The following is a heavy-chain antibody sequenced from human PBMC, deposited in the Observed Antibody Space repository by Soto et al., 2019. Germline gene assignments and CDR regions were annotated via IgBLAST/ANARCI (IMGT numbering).Heavy chain of an antibody. CDR1: GASISGFY. J-gene: IGHJ5*02. CDR2: IYATGTT. CDR3: VRDGTKTLRDWFDP. D-gene: IGHD1-1*01. Sequence: KLSETLSLTCTVSGASISGFYWSWIRKSAGKGLEWIGRIYATGTTDYNPSLKSRVMMSVDTSKKQFSLKLRSVTAADTAVYYCVRDGTKTLRDWFDPWGQGXSVTVYS. V-gene: IGHV4-4*07.